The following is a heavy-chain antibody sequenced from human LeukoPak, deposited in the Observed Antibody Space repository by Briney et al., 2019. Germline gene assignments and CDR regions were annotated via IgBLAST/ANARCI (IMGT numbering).Heavy chain of an antibody. CDR2: ISGSGGST. D-gene: IGHD2-2*01. CDR1: GFTFSSYA. J-gene: IGHJ4*02. CDR3: AKAVGYCSSTSCYDGVY. V-gene: IGHV3-23*01. Sequence: GGSLRLPCAASGFTFSSYAMSWVRQAPGKGLEWVSAISGSGGSTYYADSVKGRFTISRDNSKNTLYLQMNSLRAEDTAVYYCAKAVGYCSSTSCYDGVYWGQGTLVTVSS.